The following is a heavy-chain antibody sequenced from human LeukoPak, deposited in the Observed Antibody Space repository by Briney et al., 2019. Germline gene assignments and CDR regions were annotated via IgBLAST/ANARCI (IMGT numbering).Heavy chain of an antibody. D-gene: IGHD5-12*01. CDR3: ARLGYGNFDP. Sequence: GGSLRLSCAASGFTFSSYEMNRVRQAPGKGLEWVSYISSSGSTIYYADSVKGRFTISRDNAKNSLYLQMNSLRAEDTAVYYCARLGYGNFDPWGQGTLVTVSS. J-gene: IGHJ5*02. CDR1: GFTFSSYE. V-gene: IGHV3-48*03. CDR2: ISSSGSTI.